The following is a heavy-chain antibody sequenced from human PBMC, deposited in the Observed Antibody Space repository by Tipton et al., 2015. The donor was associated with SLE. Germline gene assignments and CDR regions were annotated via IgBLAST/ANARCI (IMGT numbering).Heavy chain of an antibody. CDR2: INHSGST. V-gene: IGHV4-34*01. CDR3: ARGPMVQGSGGMDV. J-gene: IGHJ6*02. Sequence: TLSLTCAVYGGSFSGYYWSWIRQPPGKGLEWIGEINHSGSTNHNPSLKSRVTISVDTSKNQLSLKLSAVTAADTAVYYCARGPMVQGSGGMDVWGQGTTVTVSS. CDR1: GGSFSGYY. D-gene: IGHD3-10*01.